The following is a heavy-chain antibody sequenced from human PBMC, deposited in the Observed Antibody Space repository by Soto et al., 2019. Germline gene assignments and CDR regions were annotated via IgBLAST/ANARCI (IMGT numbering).Heavy chain of an antibody. J-gene: IGHJ3*02. Sequence: RASVKVSCKASGGTFSSYAISWVRQAPGQGLEWMGGIIPIFGTANYAQKFQGRVTITADKSTSTAYMELSSLRSEDTAVYYCARDPSDYGANSIHAFDIWGQGTMVTVSS. CDR2: IIPIFGTA. V-gene: IGHV1-69*06. CDR3: ARDPSDYGANSIHAFDI. D-gene: IGHD4-17*01. CDR1: GGTFSSYA.